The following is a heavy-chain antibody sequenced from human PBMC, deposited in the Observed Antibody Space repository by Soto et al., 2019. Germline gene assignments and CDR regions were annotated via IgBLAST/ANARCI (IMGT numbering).Heavy chain of an antibody. Sequence: QVQLVQSGAEVKKPGASVKVSCKASGYTFTGYYMHWVRQAPGQGLEWMGWINPNSGGTNYAQKFQGWVTMTRDTSISTAYMELSRLRSDDTAVYYCARDLRCSSTSCYPDYYYYGMDVWGQGTTVTVSS. CDR3: ARDLRCSSTSCYPDYYYYGMDV. CDR2: INPNSGGT. J-gene: IGHJ6*02. V-gene: IGHV1-2*04. CDR1: GYTFTGYY. D-gene: IGHD2-2*01.